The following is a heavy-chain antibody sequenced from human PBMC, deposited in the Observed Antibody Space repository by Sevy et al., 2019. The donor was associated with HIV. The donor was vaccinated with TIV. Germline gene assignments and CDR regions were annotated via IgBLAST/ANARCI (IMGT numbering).Heavy chain of an antibody. CDR1: GGSISSYY. D-gene: IGHD1-20*01. CDR2: IYYSGST. V-gene: IGHV4-59*01. J-gene: IGHJ4*02. CDR3: ARENNWDTIDY. Sequence: SETLSLTCTVSGGSISSYYWSWIRQPPGKGLEWIGYIYYSGSTNYNPSLKSRVTISVDTSKNQFSPKLSSVTAADTAVYYCARENNWDTIDYWGQGTLVTVSS.